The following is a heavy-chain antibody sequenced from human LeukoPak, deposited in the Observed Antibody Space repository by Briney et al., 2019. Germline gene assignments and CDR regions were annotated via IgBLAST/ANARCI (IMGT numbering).Heavy chain of an antibody. CDR3: ARVYRAGDCYRFGFDY. V-gene: IGHV4-59*11. J-gene: IGHJ4*02. CDR1: GGSISSHY. CDR2: IYYSGST. D-gene: IGHD2-21*02. Sequence: KSSETLSLTCTVSGGSISSHYWSWIRQPPGKGLEWIGYIYYSGSTNYNPSLKSRVTISVDTSKNQFSLKLSSVTAADTAVYYCARVYRAGDCYRFGFDYWGQGTLVTVSS.